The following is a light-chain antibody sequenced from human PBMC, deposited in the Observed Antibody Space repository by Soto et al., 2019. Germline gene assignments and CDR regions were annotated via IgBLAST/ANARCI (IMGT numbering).Light chain of an antibody. CDR3: QSYDSSLSGYV. Sequence: QSVLTQPPSVSGAPGQRVTISCIGSSSNIGAGHDVHWYRQLPGTAPKLLIYGNNNRPSGVPDRFSGSKSGTSACLAITGLQAEDEADYYSQSYDSSLSGYVFATGTKLTVL. CDR2: GNN. CDR1: SSNIGAGHD. V-gene: IGLV1-40*01. J-gene: IGLJ1*01.